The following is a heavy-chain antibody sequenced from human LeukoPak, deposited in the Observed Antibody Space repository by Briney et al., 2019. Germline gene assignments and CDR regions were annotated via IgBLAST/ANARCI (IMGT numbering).Heavy chain of an antibody. J-gene: IGHJ5*02. V-gene: IGHV6-1*01. CDR2: TYYRTKWYY. D-gene: IGHD5-12*01. Sequence: SQTLSLTCALSGDSVSSTSVAWNWIRQSPSRGLEWLGRTYYRTKWYYEYAVSVKSRVTINPDTSKNQFSLQLNSVTPEDTAVYYCAKGLRLENWFDPWGQGTLVTVSS. CDR1: GDSVSSTSVA. CDR3: AKGLRLENWFDP.